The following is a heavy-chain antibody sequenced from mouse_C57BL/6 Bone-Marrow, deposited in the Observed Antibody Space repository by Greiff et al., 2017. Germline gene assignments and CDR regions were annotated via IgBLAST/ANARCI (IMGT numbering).Heavy chain of an antibody. CDR3: ARSGSYWYFGV. D-gene: IGHD1-1*01. J-gene: IGHJ1*03. CDR2: IDPSDSET. CDR1: GYTFTSYW. V-gene: IGHV1-52*01. Sequence: QVQLQQPGAELVRPGSSVKLSCKASGYTFTSYWMHWVKQRPIQGLEWIGNIDPSDSETHYNQKFKDKATLTVDKSSSTAYMQLSSLTSEDSAVYYGARSGSYWYFGVWGTGTTVTVSS.